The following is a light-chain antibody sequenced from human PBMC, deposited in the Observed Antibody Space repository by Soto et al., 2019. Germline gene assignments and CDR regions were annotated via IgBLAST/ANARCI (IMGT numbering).Light chain of an antibody. CDR3: ASYTSGSTRVV. CDR2: EVN. V-gene: IGLV2-14*01. CDR1: NNDIGYYNY. Sequence: QSALTQPASVSGSPGQSITISCTGSNNDIGYYNYVSWYQQHPNRAPKVIIFEVNSRSSGVSDRFFGSKFGNTASLTISDLRPEDEADYYCASYTSGSTRVVFGGGTKLTVL. J-gene: IGLJ3*02.